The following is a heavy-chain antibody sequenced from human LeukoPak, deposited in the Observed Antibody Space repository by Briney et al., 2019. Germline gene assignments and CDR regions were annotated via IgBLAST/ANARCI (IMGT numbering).Heavy chain of an antibody. CDR2: IRYDGRNK. CDR3: ARATRGSGSFFFRRNYYYYMDV. CDR1: GFTFSSYG. V-gene: IGHV3-30*02. Sequence: GGSLRLSCAASGFTFSSYGMHWVRQAPGKGLEWVAFIRYDGRNKYYADSVKGRFTISRDNSKNTLYLQMNSLRAEDTAVYYCARATRGSGSFFFRRNYYYYMDVWGKGTTVTISS. D-gene: IGHD3-10*01. J-gene: IGHJ6*03.